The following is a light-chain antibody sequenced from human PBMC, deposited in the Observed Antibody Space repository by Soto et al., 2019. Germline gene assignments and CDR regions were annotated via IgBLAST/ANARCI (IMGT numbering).Light chain of an antibody. Sequence: DIQMTQSPSSLSASVGDRVTITCQASQDIKNYLNWYQQKSGKAPKLLIYDASDLETGVPSRFSGSGSRTDFTFTINSLQPEDIETYYCQQYDNLPLTFGGGTKVEIK. V-gene: IGKV1-33*01. CDR2: DAS. J-gene: IGKJ4*01. CDR3: QQYDNLPLT. CDR1: QDIKNY.